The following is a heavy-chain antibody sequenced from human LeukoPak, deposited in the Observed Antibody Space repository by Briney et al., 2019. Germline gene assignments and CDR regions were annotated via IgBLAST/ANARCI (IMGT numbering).Heavy chain of an antibody. D-gene: IGHD5-24*01. CDR3: AKEYGNIWPNPGGYAFDI. V-gene: IGHV3-23*01. J-gene: IGHJ3*02. CDR1: GFTFSSYC. CDR2: ISVSGGTT. Sequence: AGSLRLSCGASGFTFSSYCMSWVRQAPGKGLEWVSAISVSGGTTYSADSVKGRFTISRDNSKNTVYLQMNSLRAEDTAVYYCAKEYGNIWPNPGGYAFDIWGQGTMVTVSS.